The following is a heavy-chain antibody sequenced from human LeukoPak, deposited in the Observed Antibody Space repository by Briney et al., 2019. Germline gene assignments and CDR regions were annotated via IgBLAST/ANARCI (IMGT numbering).Heavy chain of an antibody. CDR1: GFTFSSYA. Sequence: GGSLRLSCAASGFTFSSYAMHWVRQAPGKGLEWVAVISYDGSNKTYADSVKGRFTISRDNSKNTLYLQMNSLRAEDTAVYYCARDRVGAFDPWGQGTLVTVSS. CDR3: ARDRVGAFDP. CDR2: ISYDGSNK. J-gene: IGHJ5*02. V-gene: IGHV3-30-3*01. D-gene: IGHD1-26*01.